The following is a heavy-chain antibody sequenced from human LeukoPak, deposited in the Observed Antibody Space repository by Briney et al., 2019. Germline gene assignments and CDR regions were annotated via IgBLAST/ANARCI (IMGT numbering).Heavy chain of an antibody. CDR1: GFTFDEYA. Sequence: GGSLRLSCAASGFTFDEYAMHWVRQAPGKGLEWVSVISWDGGSTYYVGSVKGRFTISRDNSKNSLYLQMSSLRAEDTALYYCAKDPVGYGGNYFDYWGQGTLVTVSS. D-gene: IGHD4-23*01. J-gene: IGHJ4*02. V-gene: IGHV3-43D*03. CDR3: AKDPVGYGGNYFDY. CDR2: ISWDGGST.